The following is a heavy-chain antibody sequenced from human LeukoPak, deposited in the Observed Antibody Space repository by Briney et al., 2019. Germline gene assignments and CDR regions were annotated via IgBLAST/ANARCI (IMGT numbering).Heavy chain of an antibody. J-gene: IGHJ4*02. CDR2: ISSSSSRSSYI. D-gene: IGHD2-2*01. V-gene: IGHV3-21*01. CDR3: AREGCSSSSCHYYFEH. CDR1: GFTFSTYS. Sequence: GGSLRLSCAASGFTFSTYSMNWVRQAPGKGLEWVSSISSSSSRSSYIYYADSVKGRFTISRDNAKNSLYLQMNSLRAEDTAVYYCAREGCSSSSCHYYFEHWGQGTLVTVSS.